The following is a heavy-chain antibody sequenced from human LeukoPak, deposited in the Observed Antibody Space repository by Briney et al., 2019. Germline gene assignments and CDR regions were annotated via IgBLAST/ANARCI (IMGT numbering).Heavy chain of an antibody. CDR2: ISYDGSNK. CDR3: ARAPIGYCSSTSCWGDYFDY. CDR1: GFTFSSYA. Sequence: GGSLRLSCAASGFTFSSYAMHWVRQAPGKGLEWVAVISYDGSNKYYADSVKGRFTISRDNSKNTLYLQMNSLRAEDTAVYYCARAPIGYCSSTSCWGDYFDYWGQGTLVTVSS. D-gene: IGHD2-2*01. V-gene: IGHV3-30*04. J-gene: IGHJ4*02.